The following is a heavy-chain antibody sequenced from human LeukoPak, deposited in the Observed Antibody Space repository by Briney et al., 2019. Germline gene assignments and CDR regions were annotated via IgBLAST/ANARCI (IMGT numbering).Heavy chain of an antibody. CDR3: AREVLRAAGKGGVYYFDY. J-gene: IGHJ4*02. D-gene: IGHD6-13*01. V-gene: IGHV3-33*01. Sequence: GGSLRLSCAASGFTFSSYGMHWVRQAPGKGLEWVAVIWYDGSNKYYADSVKGRFTISRDNSKNTLYLQMGSLRAEDMAVYYCAREVLRAAGKGGVYYFDYWGQGTLVTVSS. CDR2: IWYDGSNK. CDR1: GFTFSSYG.